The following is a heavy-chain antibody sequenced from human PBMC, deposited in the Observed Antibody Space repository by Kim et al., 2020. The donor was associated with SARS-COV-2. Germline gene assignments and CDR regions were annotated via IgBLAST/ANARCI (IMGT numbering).Heavy chain of an antibody. V-gene: IGHV3-11*03. CDR1: GFTFSDYY. CDR3: ARSPDILTGYFHGAFDI. J-gene: IGHJ3*02. CDR2: ISSSSSYT. D-gene: IGHD3-9*01. Sequence: GGSLRLSCAASGFTFSDYYMSWIRQAPGKGLEWVSYISSSSSYTNYADSVKGRFTISRDNAKNSLYLQMNSLRAEDTAVYYCARSPDILTGYFHGAFDIWGQGTMVTVSS.